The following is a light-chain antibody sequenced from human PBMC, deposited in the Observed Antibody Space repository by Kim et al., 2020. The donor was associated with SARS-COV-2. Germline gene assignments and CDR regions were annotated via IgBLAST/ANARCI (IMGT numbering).Light chain of an antibody. CDR2: QSN. J-gene: IGLJ3*02. V-gene: IGLV3-1*01. CDR3: QAWDSSTAV. Sequence: VSPGQTASITCSGDGLGNKYAIWYQQKPGQSPMLVIYQSNKRPSGIPERFSGSNSGNTATLTISGTQAMVEADYYCQAWDSSTAVFGRGTQLTVL. CDR1: GLGNKY.